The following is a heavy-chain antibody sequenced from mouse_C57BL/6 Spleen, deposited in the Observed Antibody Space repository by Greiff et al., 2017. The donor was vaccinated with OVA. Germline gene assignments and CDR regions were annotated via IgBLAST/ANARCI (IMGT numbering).Heavy chain of an antibody. J-gene: IGHJ2*01. CDR2: INPNNGGT. D-gene: IGHD1-1*02. Sequence: EVQLQQSGPELVKPGASVKISCKASGYTFTDYYMNWVKQSHGKSLEWIGDINPNNGGTSYNQKFKGKATLTVDKSSSTAYMELRSLTSEDSAVYYCARRLGGSPFTDYWGQGTTLTVSS. CDR1: GYTFTDYY. CDR3: ARRLGGSPFTDY. V-gene: IGHV1-26*01.